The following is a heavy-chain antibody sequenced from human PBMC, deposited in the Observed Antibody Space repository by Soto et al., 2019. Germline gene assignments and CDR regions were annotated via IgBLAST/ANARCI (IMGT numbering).Heavy chain of an antibody. Sequence: PGGSLRLSCAASGFTFSSYAMHRVRQAPGKGLEWVAVISYDGSNKYYADSVKGRFTISRDNSKNTLYLQMNSLRAEDTAVYYCARDFLIQDTAMVNLYYWCQHTLLTVSA. CDR3: ARDFLIQDTAMVNLYY. CDR1: GFTFSSYA. V-gene: IGHV3-30-3*01. J-gene: IGHJ4*02. D-gene: IGHD5-18*01. CDR2: ISYDGSNK.